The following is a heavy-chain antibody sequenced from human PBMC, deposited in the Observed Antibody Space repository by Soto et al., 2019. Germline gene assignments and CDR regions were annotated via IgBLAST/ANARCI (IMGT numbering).Heavy chain of an antibody. CDR2: ISSSSSYI. CDR1: GFTFSSYS. Sequence: GESLKISCXASGFTFSSYSMNWVRQAPGKGLEWVSSISSSSSYIYYADSVKGRFTISRDNAKNSLYLQMNSLRAEDTAVYYCARAQGVVPAAISSRYYYYGMDVWGQGTTVTVSS. J-gene: IGHJ6*02. D-gene: IGHD2-2*02. CDR3: ARAQGVVPAAISSRYYYYGMDV. V-gene: IGHV3-21*01.